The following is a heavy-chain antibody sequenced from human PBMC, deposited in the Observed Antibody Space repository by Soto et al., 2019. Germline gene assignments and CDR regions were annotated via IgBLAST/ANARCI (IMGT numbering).Heavy chain of an antibody. CDR2: IIPIFGTA. CDR1: GGTFSRHA. V-gene: IGHV1-69*01. D-gene: IGHD3-22*01. CDR3: ARGWGYDSNAYSYAY. J-gene: IGHJ4*02. Sequence: QVQLVQSGAEVRKPGSSVKVSCKASGGTFSRHAISWVRQAPGQGLEWMGGIIPIFGTANHAQKFQGRVTIIADESTSTVYMELSSLRSEDTAMYYCARGWGYDSNAYSYAYWGQGTLVIVSS.